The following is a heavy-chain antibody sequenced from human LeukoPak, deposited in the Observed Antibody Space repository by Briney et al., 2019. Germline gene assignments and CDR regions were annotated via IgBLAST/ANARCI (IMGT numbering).Heavy chain of an antibody. CDR1: GFTFSDCG. J-gene: IGHJ4*02. CDR2: IYNDGRKQ. V-gene: IGHV3-30*02. CDR3: AKDKDTPATAQPQRGYFES. D-gene: IGHD2-15*01. Sequence: PGGSLRLSCAAYGFTFSDCGMHWARQAPGKGLEWVSFIYNDGRKQYYADSVKGRFTISRDNSKNTLYLQMNSLRVEDTAVYFCAKDKDTPATAQPQRGYFESWGQGTLVTVSS.